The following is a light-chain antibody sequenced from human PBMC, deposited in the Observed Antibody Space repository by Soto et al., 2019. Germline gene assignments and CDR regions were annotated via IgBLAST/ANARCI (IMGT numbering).Light chain of an antibody. CDR2: DAS. CDR3: QQRSTLPRVT. V-gene: IGKV3-11*01. Sequence: IVLKKSPAALSLSPGERATLSFRASQSVSSYLAWYQQKPGQAPRLLIYDASNRATGIPARFSGSGSGTDFTLTISSLEPEDFAVYYCQQRSTLPRVTFGQGTRLEI. J-gene: IGKJ5*01. CDR1: QSVSSY.